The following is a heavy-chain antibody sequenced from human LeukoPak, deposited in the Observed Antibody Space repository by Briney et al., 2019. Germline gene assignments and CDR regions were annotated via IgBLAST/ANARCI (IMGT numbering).Heavy chain of an antibody. CDR2: ISGSGGST. J-gene: IGHJ5*02. CDR1: GFTFSSYA. Sequence: GGSLRLSCAASGFTFSSYAMSWVRQAPGKGLEWVSAISGSGGSTYYADSVKGRFTISRDNSKNTLYLQMNSLRAEDTAVYYCAKDPHIVVVPATPDDWFVPWGQGTLLTVSS. V-gene: IGHV3-23*01. D-gene: IGHD2-2*01. CDR3: AKDPHIVVVPATPDDWFVP.